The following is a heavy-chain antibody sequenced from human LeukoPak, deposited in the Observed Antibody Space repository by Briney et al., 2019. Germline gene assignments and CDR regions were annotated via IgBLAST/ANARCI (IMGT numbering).Heavy chain of an antibody. V-gene: IGHV4-59*12. J-gene: IGHJ4*02. Sequence: SETLSLTCTVSGGSISSYYWSWIRQPPGKGLEWIGYIYYSGSTNYNPSLKSRVTISVDTSKNQFSLKLSSVTAADTAVYYCARRVPAAYYFDYWGQGTLVTVSS. CDR3: ARRVPAAYYFDY. CDR2: IYYSGST. D-gene: IGHD2-2*01. CDR1: GGSISSYY.